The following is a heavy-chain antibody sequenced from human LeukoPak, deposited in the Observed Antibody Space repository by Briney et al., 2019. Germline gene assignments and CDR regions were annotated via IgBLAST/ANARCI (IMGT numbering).Heavy chain of an antibody. V-gene: IGHV1-46*01. Sequence: ASVKVSCKASGYTFTSYYMHWVRQAPGQGLEWMGIINPSGGSTSYAQKFQGRVTMTRDTSTSTVYMELSSLRSEDTAVYYCARDGSVGATNWDSSVDYYYYMDVWGKGTTVTVSS. CDR1: GYTFTSYY. CDR3: ARDGSVGATNWDSSVDYYYYMDV. J-gene: IGHJ6*03. CDR2: INPSGGST. D-gene: IGHD1-26*01.